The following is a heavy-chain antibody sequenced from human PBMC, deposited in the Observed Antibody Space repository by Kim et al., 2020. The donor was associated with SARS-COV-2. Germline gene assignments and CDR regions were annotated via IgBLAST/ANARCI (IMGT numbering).Heavy chain of an antibody. V-gene: IGHV3-7*04. D-gene: IGHD3-10*01. CDR2: IKEDGSEE. CDR1: GFPFSSYW. CDR3: ARGVRSGSAYSCFDP. Sequence: GGSLRLSCAASGFPFSSYWMTWVRQAPGRGLEWVANIKEDGSEEHHVDSVEGRFTISRDNAKNSLYLQMNSLRAEDTAVYYCARGVRSGSAYSCFDPWGQRALVIGFS. J-gene: IGHJ5*02.